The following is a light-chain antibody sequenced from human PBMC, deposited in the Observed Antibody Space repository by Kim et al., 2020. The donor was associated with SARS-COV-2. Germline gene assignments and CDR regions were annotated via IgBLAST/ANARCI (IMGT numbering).Light chain of an antibody. CDR3: QSYDSSNRDVV. CDR1: SGSIASNY. J-gene: IGLJ2*01. CDR2: EDN. V-gene: IGLV6-57*04. Sequence: NFMLTQPHSVSESPGKTVTISCTRSSGSIASNYVQWYQQRPGSAPTTVIYEDNQRPSGVPDRFSGSIDSSSNSASLTISGLKTEDEADYYCQSYDSSNRDVVFGGGTQLIVL.